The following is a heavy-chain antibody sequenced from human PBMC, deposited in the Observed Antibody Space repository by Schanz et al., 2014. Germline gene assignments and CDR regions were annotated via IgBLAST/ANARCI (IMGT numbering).Heavy chain of an antibody. Sequence: QVQLVESGGGVVQPGRSLRLSCAAYGFTLSSYAMHWVRQAPGKGLEWVAVISYDGSNKYYADSVKGRFTISRDNAKNSMYLHMKSLRGEDTAVYYCARDNYYGSGSCAYWGQGTLVTVSS. J-gene: IGHJ4*02. V-gene: IGHV3-30-3*01. D-gene: IGHD3-10*01. CDR3: ARDNYYGSGSCAY. CDR2: ISYDGSNK. CDR1: GFTLSSYA.